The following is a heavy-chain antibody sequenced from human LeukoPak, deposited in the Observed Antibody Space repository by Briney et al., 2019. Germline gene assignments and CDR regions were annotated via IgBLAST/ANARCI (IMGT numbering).Heavy chain of an antibody. CDR3: VRDVGAVRGEVYFDY. V-gene: IGHV3-20*04. J-gene: IGHJ4*02. Sequence: GGSLRLSCAASGFTFDDYGLSWVRQAPGKGLEWVSTINWNGGSTGYADSVKGRFTISRDNAKNSLYLQMNSLRAEDTAMYFCVRDVGAVRGEVYFDYWGQGTLVTVSS. CDR2: INWNGGST. CDR1: GFTFDDYG. D-gene: IGHD3-10*01.